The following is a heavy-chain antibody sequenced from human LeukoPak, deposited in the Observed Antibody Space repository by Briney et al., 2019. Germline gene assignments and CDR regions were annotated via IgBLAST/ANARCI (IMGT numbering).Heavy chain of an antibody. Sequence: SQTLSLTCAVSGGSISSGGYSWSWIRQPPGKGLEWIGYIYHSGSTYYNPSLKSRVTMSVDTSKNQFSLKLSSVTAADTAVYYCARAPDPLYDFWSGYYLDAFDIWGQGTMVTVSS. V-gene: IGHV4-30-2*01. CDR3: ARAPDPLYDFWSGYYLDAFDI. D-gene: IGHD3-3*01. CDR2: IYHSGST. CDR1: GGSISSGGYS. J-gene: IGHJ3*02.